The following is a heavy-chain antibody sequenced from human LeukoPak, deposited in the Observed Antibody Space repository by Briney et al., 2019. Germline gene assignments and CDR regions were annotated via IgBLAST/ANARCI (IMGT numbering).Heavy chain of an antibody. D-gene: IGHD3-10*01. CDR1: GFTFSSYA. J-gene: IGHJ4*02. V-gene: IGHV3-30-3*01. CDR2: ISYDGSNK. CDR3: ARGRRGGNTHPFDY. Sequence: GGSLRLSCAASGFTFSSYAMHWVRQAPGKGLEWVAVISYDGSNKYYADSVKGRFTISRDNSKNTLYLQMNSLRAEDTAVYYCARGRRGGNTHPFDYWGQGTLVTVSS.